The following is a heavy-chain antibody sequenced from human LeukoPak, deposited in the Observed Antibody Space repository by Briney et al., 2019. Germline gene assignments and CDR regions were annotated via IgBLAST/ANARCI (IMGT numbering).Heavy chain of an antibody. J-gene: IGHJ4*02. CDR3: ARDKSTSCYYFDY. CDR2: IWYDGSYK. CDR1: GFRFSDYY. D-gene: IGHD2-2*01. V-gene: IGHV3-33*08. Sequence: GGSLRLSCAVSGFRFSDYYMSWVRQAPGKGLGWVAVIWYDGSYKYYADSLKGRFTISRDNSNSTLYLQMNSLRAEDTAVYYCARDKSTSCYYFDYWGQGTLVTVSS.